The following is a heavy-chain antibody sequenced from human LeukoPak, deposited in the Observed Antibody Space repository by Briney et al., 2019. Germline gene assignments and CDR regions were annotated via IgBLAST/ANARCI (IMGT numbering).Heavy chain of an antibody. CDR1: GGSISSYY. Sequence: ETLSLTCPVSGGSISSYYWSWIRQPAGKGLEWIGRIYTSGSTNYNPSLKSRDTMSVDTSKNQFSLKLSSVTAADTAVYYCARDGEPYGDYVSAFDIWGQGTMVTVSS. CDR3: ARDGEPYGDYVSAFDI. CDR2: IYTSGST. J-gene: IGHJ3*02. V-gene: IGHV4-4*07. D-gene: IGHD4-17*01.